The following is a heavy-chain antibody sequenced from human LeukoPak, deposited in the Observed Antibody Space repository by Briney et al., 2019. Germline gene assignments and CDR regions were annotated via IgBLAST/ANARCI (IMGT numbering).Heavy chain of an antibody. CDR3: ATQNTGYSSSWYEGNWFGP. CDR2: IKQGGSEK. V-gene: IGHV3-7*03. Sequence: GGSLRLSCAASGLTFSTYWMSWVRQAPGKGLEWVANIKQGGSEKYYVDSVKGRFTISRDNAKQSLYLQMNSLRAEDTAVYYCATQNTGYSSSWYEGNWFGPWGQGTLVTVSS. D-gene: IGHD6-13*01. J-gene: IGHJ5*02. CDR1: GLTFSTYW.